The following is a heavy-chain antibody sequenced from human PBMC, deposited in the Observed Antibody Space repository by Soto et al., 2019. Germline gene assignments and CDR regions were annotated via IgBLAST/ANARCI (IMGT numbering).Heavy chain of an antibody. CDR3: ARGAYSSSMDY. CDR2: IDLDGTRT. CDR1: GFSFGSYW. V-gene: IGHV3-74*01. J-gene: IGHJ4*02. D-gene: IGHD6-6*01. Sequence: EVQLVESGGGLAQPGGSLRLSCAVSGFSFGSYWMHWVRQAPGQGLVWVSRIDLDGTRTNYADSVKGRFTISRDNAKNTLYLQVNSLRAEDTAVYYCARGAYSSSMDYWGQGSLVTVSS.